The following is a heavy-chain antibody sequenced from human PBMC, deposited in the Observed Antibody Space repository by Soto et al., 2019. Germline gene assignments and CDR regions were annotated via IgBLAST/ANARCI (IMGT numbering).Heavy chain of an antibody. D-gene: IGHD1-26*01. V-gene: IGHV4-34*01. CDR2: INHSGST. CDR3: ARLPGSGSYFDY. J-gene: IGHJ4*02. CDR1: GGSFSGYY. Sequence: SETLSLTCAVYGGSFSGYYWSWIRQPPGKGLEWIGEINHSGSTNYNPSLKSRVTLSVDTSKNQLSLKLISVTAADTAVYHCARLPGSGSYFDYWGQGTPVTVSS.